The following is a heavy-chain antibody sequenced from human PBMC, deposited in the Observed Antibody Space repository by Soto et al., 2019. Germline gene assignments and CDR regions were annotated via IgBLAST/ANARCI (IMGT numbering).Heavy chain of an antibody. V-gene: IGHV1-69*13. Sequence: SVKVSCKASGGTFSSYAISWVRQAPGQGLEWMGGIIPIFGTANYAQKFQGRLTITADESTSTAYMELSSLRSEDTAVYYCATPREEMATIEAWFFDYWGQGTPVTVSS. D-gene: IGHD5-12*01. CDR3: ATPREEMATIEAWFFDY. J-gene: IGHJ4*02. CDR1: GGTFSSYA. CDR2: IIPIFGTA.